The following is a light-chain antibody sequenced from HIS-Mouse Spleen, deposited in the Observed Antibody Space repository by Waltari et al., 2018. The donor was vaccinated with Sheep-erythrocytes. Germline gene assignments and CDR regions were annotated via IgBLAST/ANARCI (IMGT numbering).Light chain of an antibody. V-gene: IGKV1-33*01. CDR2: DAS. CDR1: QDISNY. J-gene: IGKJ4*01. CDR3: QQYDNLLT. Sequence: DIQMTQSPSSLSASVGDRVTITCQASQDISNYLNWYQQKPGKAPKTLIYDASNLETGVPSRFSGSGSGTDFTFTISSLQPEDIATYYCQQYDNLLTFGGGTKVEIK.